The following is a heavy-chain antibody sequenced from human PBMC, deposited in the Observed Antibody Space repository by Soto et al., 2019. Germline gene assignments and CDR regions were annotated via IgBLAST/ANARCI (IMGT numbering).Heavy chain of an antibody. CDR2: IYYSGST. Sequence: SETLSLTCAVSGGSISSGDYYWSWIRQPPGKGLEWIGYIYYSGSTYYNPSLKSRVTISVDTSKNQFSLKLSSVTAADTAVYYCARGGNYYDSSGYYAGAFDIWGQGTMVTVS. CDR3: ARGGNYYDSSGYYAGAFDI. CDR1: GGSISSGDYY. D-gene: IGHD3-22*01. J-gene: IGHJ3*02. V-gene: IGHV4-30-4*01.